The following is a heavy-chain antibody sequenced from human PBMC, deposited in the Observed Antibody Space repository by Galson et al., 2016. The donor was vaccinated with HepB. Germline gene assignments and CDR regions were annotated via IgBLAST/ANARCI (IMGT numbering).Heavy chain of an antibody. CDR1: GMTFGHFW. CDR3: TRDRLQASRALDV. Sequence: SLRLSCAASGMTFGHFWMTWVRQAPGKGLQWVATIKQDGGERYYEDSVRGRFTVSRENANNTLFLQMNSQGVDDTGVYFCTRDRLQASRALDVWGQGTTVPV. V-gene: IGHV3-7*01. CDR2: IKQDGGER. J-gene: IGHJ6*02. D-gene: IGHD5-12*01.